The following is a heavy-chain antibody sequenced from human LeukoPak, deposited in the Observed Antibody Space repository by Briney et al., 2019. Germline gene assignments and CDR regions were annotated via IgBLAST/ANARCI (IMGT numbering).Heavy chain of an antibody. CDR3: AKTRGGLWTGAFDI. J-gene: IGHJ3*02. D-gene: IGHD3-16*01. Sequence: GGSLRLSCAASGFTFSSYAMNWVRQAPGKGLEWVSGISGNGGSTYYADSVEGRFTISRDNSKNTLYLQMDSLRAEDTAVYYCAKTRGGLWTGAFDIWGQGTMVTVSS. V-gene: IGHV3-23*01. CDR1: GFTFSSYA. CDR2: ISGNGGST.